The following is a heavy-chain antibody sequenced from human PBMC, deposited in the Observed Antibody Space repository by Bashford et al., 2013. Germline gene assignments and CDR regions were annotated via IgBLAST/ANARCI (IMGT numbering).Heavy chain of an antibody. CDR1: GGSISGYY. Sequence: SSETLSLTCTVSGGSISGYYWSWVRQAPGKGLEYIGHIYYSGFTVYSPSLKSRVTISLDSSKNQYSLKLTSVTAADTALYHCARWYCSSTSCFHMDVWGKGTTVTVSS. J-gene: IGHJ6*03. CDR2: IYYSGFT. V-gene: IGHV4-59*01. CDR3: ARWYCSSTSCFHMDV. D-gene: IGHD2-2*01.